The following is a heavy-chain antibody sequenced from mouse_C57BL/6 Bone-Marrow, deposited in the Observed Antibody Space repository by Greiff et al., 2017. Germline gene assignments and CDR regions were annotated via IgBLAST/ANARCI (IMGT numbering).Heavy chain of an antibody. D-gene: IGHD1-1*01. CDR1: GYTFTSYW. CDR3: ARDRYGSSPDY. Sequence: QVKLQQPGAELVMPGASVQLSCKASGYTFTSYWMHWVKQRPGQGLEWIGEIDPSDSYTNYNQKFKGKSTLTVDKSSSTADMQLSSLTSEDSAVYDGARDRYGSSPDYWGQGTTLTVSS. V-gene: IGHV1-69*01. CDR2: IDPSDSYT. J-gene: IGHJ2*01.